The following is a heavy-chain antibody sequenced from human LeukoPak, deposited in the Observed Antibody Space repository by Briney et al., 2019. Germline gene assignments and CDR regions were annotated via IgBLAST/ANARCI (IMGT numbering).Heavy chain of an antibody. V-gene: IGHV3-21*01. CDR3: ASPTVAEELVYYYYGMDV. CDR2: ISSSSSYI. D-gene: IGHD4-23*01. J-gene: IGHJ6*02. Sequence: GGSLRLSCAASGFTFSSYSMNWVRQAPGKGLEWVSSISSSSSYIYYADSVKGRFTISRDNAKNSLYLQMNCLRAEDTAVYYCASPTVAEELVYYYYGMDVWGQGTTVTVSS. CDR1: GFTFSSYS.